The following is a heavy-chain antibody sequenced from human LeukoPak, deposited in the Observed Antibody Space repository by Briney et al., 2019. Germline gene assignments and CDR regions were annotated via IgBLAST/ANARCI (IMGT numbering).Heavy chain of an antibody. D-gene: IGHD3-9*01. V-gene: IGHV3-7*01. CDR2: IKQDGSEK. Sequence: PGGSLRLSCAASGFTFSSYWMSWVRQAPGKGLEWVANIKQDGSEKYYVDSVKGRFTISRDNAKNSLYLQMNSLRAEDTAVYYCARDRVDWTGPHFDYWGQGTLVTVSS. CDR1: GFTFSSYW. CDR3: ARDRVDWTGPHFDY. J-gene: IGHJ4*02.